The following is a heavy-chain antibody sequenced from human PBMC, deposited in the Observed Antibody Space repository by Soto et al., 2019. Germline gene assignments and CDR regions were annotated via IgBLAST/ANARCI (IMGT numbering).Heavy chain of an antibody. Sequence: QVQLVQSGAAVKEPGSSVKVSCKASGDTFSNYATTWVRQAPGQGLEWMGAIIPLFGTITYAQNFQGRVTITADESTRTAYMELSSLRSDDTAVYYCARVLPCGWVEQGAIRGYLDTWGQGTLVTVSS. CDR3: ARVLPCGWVEQGAIRGYLDT. D-gene: IGHD6-19*01. CDR1: GDTFSNYA. CDR2: IIPLFGTI. J-gene: IGHJ4*02. V-gene: IGHV1-69*01.